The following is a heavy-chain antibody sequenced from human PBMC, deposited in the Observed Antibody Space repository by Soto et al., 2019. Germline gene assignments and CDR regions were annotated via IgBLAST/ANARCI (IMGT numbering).Heavy chain of an antibody. CDR2: VSTYNDNT. CDR3: ARGPYYYGSGSRFDY. D-gene: IGHD3-10*01. CDR1: GYTFTRYG. J-gene: IGHJ4*02. Sequence: GASVKVSCKASGYTFTRYGISWVRQAPGQGLEWMGWVSTYNDNTDYAQKLQGRVTMTTDTSTSTAYMELRSLRSDDTAVYYCARGPYYYGSGSRFDYWGQGTLVTVSS. V-gene: IGHV1-18*01.